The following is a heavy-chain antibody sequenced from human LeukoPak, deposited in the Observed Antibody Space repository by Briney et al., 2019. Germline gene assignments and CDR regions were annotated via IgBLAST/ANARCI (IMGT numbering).Heavy chain of an antibody. Sequence: GGSLRLSCAASGFTFSSYGMHWVRQAPGKGLEWVAVISYGGSNKYYADSVKGRFTISRDNSKNTLYLQMNSLRAEDTAVYYCAKDMGELRFLEWLPNYWGQGTLVTVSS. CDR3: AKDMGELRFLEWLPNY. CDR2: ISYGGSNK. J-gene: IGHJ4*02. V-gene: IGHV3-30*18. CDR1: GFTFSSYG. D-gene: IGHD3-3*01.